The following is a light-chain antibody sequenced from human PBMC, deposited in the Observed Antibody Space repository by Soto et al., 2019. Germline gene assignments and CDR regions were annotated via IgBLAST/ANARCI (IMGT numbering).Light chain of an antibody. CDR2: AAS. J-gene: IGKJ3*01. Sequence: EIVLTQSPGTLSLSPGERATLSCRASQSVSSIFLAWYQQKPGQAPRLLIYAASSRATGIPDRFSGSGSGTDFTLTISRLEPEDFAVYYCQQYGSSLFSFGPGTKVDI. CDR1: QSVSSIF. V-gene: IGKV3-20*01. CDR3: QQYGSSLFS.